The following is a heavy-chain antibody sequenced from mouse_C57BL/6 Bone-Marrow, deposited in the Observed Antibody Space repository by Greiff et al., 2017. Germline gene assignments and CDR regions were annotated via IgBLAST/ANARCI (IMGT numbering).Heavy chain of an antibody. CDR3: ASQIYYDYDGYAMDY. J-gene: IGHJ4*01. V-gene: IGHV1-39*01. CDR1: GYSFTDYN. D-gene: IGHD2-4*01. Sequence: VQLQQSGPELVKPGASVKISCKASGYSFTDYNMNWVKQSNGKSLEWIGVINPNYGTTSYNQKFKGKATLTVDQSSSTAYMQLNSLTSEDSAVYYCASQIYYDYDGYAMDYWGQGTSVTVSS. CDR2: INPNYGTT.